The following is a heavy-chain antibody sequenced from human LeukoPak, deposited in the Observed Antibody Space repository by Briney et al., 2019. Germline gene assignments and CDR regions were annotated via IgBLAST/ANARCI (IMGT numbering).Heavy chain of an antibody. V-gene: IGHV4-39*07. D-gene: IGHD6-19*01. CDR3: ARGFRSGLDY. Sequence: KPSETLSLTCTVSGGSISSSSYYWGWIRQPPGKGLEWIGSIYYSGSTYYNPSLKSRVTISVDTSKNQFSLKLSSVTAADTAVYYCARGFRSGLDYWGQGTLVTVSS. J-gene: IGHJ4*02. CDR2: IYYSGST. CDR1: GGSISSSSYY.